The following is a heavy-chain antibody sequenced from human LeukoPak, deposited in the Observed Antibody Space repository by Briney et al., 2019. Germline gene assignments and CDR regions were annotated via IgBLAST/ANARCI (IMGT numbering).Heavy chain of an antibody. CDR1: GFTFSTYA. CDR3: AKASPGGTCPLD. D-gene: IGHD2-15*01. Sequence: GGSLRLSCAASGFTFSTYAMTWVRQAPGKGLEWVSAISGSGGSTYYADSVKGRFTISRDNSKNTLYLQMNSLRAEDTAVYYCAKASPGGTCPLDWGQGTLVTVSS. CDR2: ISGSGGST. J-gene: IGHJ4*02. V-gene: IGHV3-23*01.